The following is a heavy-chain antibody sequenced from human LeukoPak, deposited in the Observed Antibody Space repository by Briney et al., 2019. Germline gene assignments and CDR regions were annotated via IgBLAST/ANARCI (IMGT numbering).Heavy chain of an antibody. Sequence: ASVKVSCKASGYTFTSYYMHWVRQAPGQGLEWMGIINPSGGSTSYAQKFQGRVTMTRNTSISTAYMELSSLRSEDTAVYYCARGLTLSYYDFWSGFWFWFDPWGQGTLVTVSS. CDR2: INPSGGST. D-gene: IGHD3-3*01. CDR1: GYTFTSYY. V-gene: IGHV1-46*01. J-gene: IGHJ5*02. CDR3: ARGLTLSYYDFWSGFWFWFDP.